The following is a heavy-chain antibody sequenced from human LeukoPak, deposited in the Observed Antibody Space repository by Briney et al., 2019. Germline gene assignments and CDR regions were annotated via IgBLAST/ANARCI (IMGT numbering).Heavy chain of an antibody. Sequence: SETLSLTCSVSGGSISSNTYYWGWIRQPPGKGLEWIATINYSGTTHYNPSLKSRVTISADTSNNQLSLKLNSLTAADTAVYYCASSFDWFSGGYYYMDVWGKGTTVTVSS. CDR1: GGSISSNTYY. J-gene: IGHJ6*03. D-gene: IGHD3-9*01. CDR2: INYSGTT. V-gene: IGHV4-39*07. CDR3: ASSFDWFSGGYYYMDV.